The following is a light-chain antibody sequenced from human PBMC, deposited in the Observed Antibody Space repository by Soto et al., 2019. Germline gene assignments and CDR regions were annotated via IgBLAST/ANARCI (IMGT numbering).Light chain of an antibody. V-gene: IGLV1-47*01. CDR2: RNN. CDR3: AAWDAGVSGPA. Sequence: QTVVTQPPSASGTPGQRVTISCSGSSSNIGSKYVYWYQQLPGTAPKLLMYRNNQRPSGVPDRFSGSKSGTSASLAISGLRSEDEADYYCAAWDAGVSGPAFGGGTKRTVL. CDR1: SSNIGSKY. J-gene: IGLJ2*01.